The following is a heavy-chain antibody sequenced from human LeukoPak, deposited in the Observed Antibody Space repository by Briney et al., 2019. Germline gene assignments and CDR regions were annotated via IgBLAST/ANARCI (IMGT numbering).Heavy chain of an antibody. D-gene: IGHD1-26*01. J-gene: IGHJ3*02. V-gene: IGHV3-21*01. Sequence: NPGGSLRLSCAASGFTFSSYSMNWVRQAPGKGPEWVSSISSSSSYIYYADSVKGRFTISRDNAKNSLYLQMNSLRAEDTAVYYCARDRIGYSGSYYGDAFDIWGQGTMVTVSS. CDR1: GFTFSSYS. CDR2: ISSSSSYI. CDR3: ARDRIGYSGSYYGDAFDI.